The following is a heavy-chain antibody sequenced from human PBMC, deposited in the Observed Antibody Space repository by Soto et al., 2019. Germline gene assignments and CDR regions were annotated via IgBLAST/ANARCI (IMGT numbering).Heavy chain of an antibody. CDR3: ARCGIAARPRWGMDV. D-gene: IGHD6-6*01. CDR2: IDPSDSYT. V-gene: IGHV5-10-1*01. Sequence: GESLKISCKGSGYSFTSYWISWVRQMPGKGLEWMGRIDPSDSYTNYSPSFQGHVTISADKSISTAYLRWSSLKASDTAMYYCARCGIAARPRWGMDVWGQGTTVTVSS. J-gene: IGHJ6*02. CDR1: GYSFTSYW.